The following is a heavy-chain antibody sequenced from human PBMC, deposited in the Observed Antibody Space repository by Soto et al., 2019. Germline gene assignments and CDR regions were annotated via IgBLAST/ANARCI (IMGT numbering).Heavy chain of an antibody. CDR3: AKAPSSDCNAGACSLRS. CDR2: ISGGNT. Sequence: EVQLLESGGGLVQPGGSLRLSCAASGFTFSNYGMSWVRQAPGKGLEWVSSISGGNTFYAGSVKGRFTISRDNSKNTQYLQMNSLTAEDTAVYYWAKAPSSDCNAGACSLRSWGQGTLVTVSS. J-gene: IGHJ5*02. V-gene: IGHV3-23*01. D-gene: IGHD2-21*02. CDR1: GFTFSNYG.